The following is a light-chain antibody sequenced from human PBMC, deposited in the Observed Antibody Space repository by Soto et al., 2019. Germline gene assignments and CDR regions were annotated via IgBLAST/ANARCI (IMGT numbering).Light chain of an antibody. V-gene: IGLV2-14*01. CDR1: SSDIGGHHF. J-gene: IGLJ1*01. Sequence: QSALAQPASVSGSPGQSITISCTGTSSDIGGHHFVSWYQQKSGKDPKRVIYEVTDRPSGVSDRFSGYKSGNTASLTISALQPEDEADYFCKSYAGSNTYVFGSGTKGTVL. CDR3: KSYAGSNTYV. CDR2: EVT.